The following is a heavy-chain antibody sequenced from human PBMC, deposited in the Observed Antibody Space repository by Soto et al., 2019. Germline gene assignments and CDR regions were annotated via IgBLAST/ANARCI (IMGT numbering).Heavy chain of an antibody. CDR3: AGKDVAFDY. CDR1: GFTFKKYA. Sequence: PGGSLRLSCAASGFTFKKYAMTWVRQAPGKGLEWVSLIYGSGGSTDYADSVKGRFTISRDNSKNMLYVQMNSLRDEDTAVYYCAGKDVAFDYWGQGIPVTVSS. D-gene: IGHD5-12*01. J-gene: IGHJ4*02. V-gene: IGHV3-23*01. CDR2: IYGSGGST.